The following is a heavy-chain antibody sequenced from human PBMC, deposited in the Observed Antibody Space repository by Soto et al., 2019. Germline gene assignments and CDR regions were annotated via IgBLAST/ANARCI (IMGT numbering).Heavy chain of an antibody. CDR2: INAYDGST. CDR1: GYTFTSYY. J-gene: IGHJ4*02. CDR3: ARDPPPPDY. Sequence: ASVKVSCKASGYTFTSYYMHWVRQAPGQGLEWMGRINAYDGSTSYAQKLQGRVTMTRDTSTSTAYMELRSLRSDDTAVYYCARDPPPPDYWGQGTLVTVSS. V-gene: IGHV1-46*01.